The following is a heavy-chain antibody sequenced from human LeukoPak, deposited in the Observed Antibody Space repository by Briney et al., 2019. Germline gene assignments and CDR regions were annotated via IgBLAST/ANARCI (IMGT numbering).Heavy chain of an antibody. CDR3: AKATYSTSPGYYFDY. CDR2: ISWNSGRI. J-gene: IGHJ4*02. V-gene: IGHV3-9*01. D-gene: IGHD6-6*01. Sequence: PGGSLRLSCAASGFTFDDYAKHWVRQGPGKGLEWVSGISWNSGRIGYADSVKGRFIISRDNAKNSLYLQMNSLRSEDTAFYYCAKATYSTSPGYYFDYWGQGTLVTVSS. CDR1: GFTFDDYA.